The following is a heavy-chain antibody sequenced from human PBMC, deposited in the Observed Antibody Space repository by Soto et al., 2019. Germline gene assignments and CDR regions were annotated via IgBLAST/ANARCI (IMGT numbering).Heavy chain of an antibody. Sequence: EVQLVESGGGLVQPGGSLRLSCAASGFTFSNYGMHWVRHAPGKGLVWVSRFTSDGSSASYADSVKGRFTISRDNAKNTLDLQMNSLRAEDTAVYYCVRTRGGGQYYFDYWGQGTLVTVCS. CDR1: GFTFSNYG. J-gene: IGHJ4*02. CDR2: FTSDGSSA. CDR3: VRTRGGGQYYFDY. V-gene: IGHV3-74*01. D-gene: IGHD2-15*01.